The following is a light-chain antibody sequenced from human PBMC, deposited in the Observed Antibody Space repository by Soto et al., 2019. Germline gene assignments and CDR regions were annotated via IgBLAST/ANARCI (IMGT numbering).Light chain of an antibody. Sequence: QSALTQPPSASGSPGQSVTISCTGSRSDVGGNDLVSWYQQHPGKAPQLIISAVNKRPSGVPDRFSGSKSGNTASLTVSGLQAEDEADYYRCSYAGRNTLIFGGGTKLTVL. J-gene: IGLJ2*01. CDR3: CSYAGRNTLI. CDR1: RSDVGGNDL. CDR2: AVN. V-gene: IGLV2-8*01.